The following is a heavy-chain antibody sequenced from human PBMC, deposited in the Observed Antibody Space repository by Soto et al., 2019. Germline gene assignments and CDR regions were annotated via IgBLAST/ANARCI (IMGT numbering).Heavy chain of an antibody. D-gene: IGHD3-22*01. CDR1: GGTFSSYA. Sequence: GASVKVSCKASGGTFSSYAISWVRQAPGQGLEWMGGIIPIFGTANYAQKFQGRVTITADESTSTAYMELSSLRSEDTAVYYCVRGGYYYDSSGYNLYYYYGMDVWGQGTTVTVSS. CDR3: VRGGYYYDSSGYNLYYYYGMDV. V-gene: IGHV1-69*13. CDR2: IIPIFGTA. J-gene: IGHJ6*02.